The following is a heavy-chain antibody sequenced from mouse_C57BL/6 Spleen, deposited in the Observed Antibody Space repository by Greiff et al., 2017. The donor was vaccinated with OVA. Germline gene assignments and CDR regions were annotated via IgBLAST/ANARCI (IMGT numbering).Heavy chain of an antibody. CDR1: GYAFSSSW. D-gene: IGHD6-1*01. CDR3: ARGNSLYAMDY. V-gene: IGHV1-82*01. CDR2: IYPGDGDT. Sequence: QVQLKESGPELVKPGASVKISCKASGYAFSSSWMNWVKQRPGKGLEWIGRIYPGDGDTNYNGKFKGKATLTADKSSSTAYMQLCSLTSEDSAVYFCARGNSLYAMDYWGQGTSVTVSS. J-gene: IGHJ4*01.